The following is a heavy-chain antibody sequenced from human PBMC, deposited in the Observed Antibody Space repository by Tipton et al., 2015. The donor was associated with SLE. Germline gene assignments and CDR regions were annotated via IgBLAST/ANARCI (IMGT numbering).Heavy chain of an antibody. Sequence: LRLSCAVYGGSFSGYYCSWIRQPPGKGLEWIGEINHSGSTNYNPSLKSRVTISVDTSKNQFSLKLSSVTAAGTAGYYCASAGVRLLECLFRRGAFVSWVQGLGVPVSS. CDR2: INHSGST. D-gene: IGHD3-3*01. V-gene: IGHV4-34*01. CDR3: ASAGVRLLECLFRRGAFVS. J-gene: IGHJ3*02. CDR1: GGSFSGYY.